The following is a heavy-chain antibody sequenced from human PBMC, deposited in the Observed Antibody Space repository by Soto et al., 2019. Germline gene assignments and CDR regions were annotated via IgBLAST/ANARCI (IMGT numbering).Heavy chain of an antibody. V-gene: IGHV3-21*01. CDR3: ARDQGIYGSSETVDY. Sequence: EVQLVESGGGLVKPGGSLRLSCAASGFTFSSYSMNWVRQAPGKGLEWVSSISSSSSYIYYADSVKGRFTISRDNAKNSLYRQMNSLRAEDTAVYYCARDQGIYGSSETVDYWGQGTLVTVSS. CDR1: GFTFSSYS. CDR2: ISSSSSYI. J-gene: IGHJ4*02. D-gene: IGHD3-22*01.